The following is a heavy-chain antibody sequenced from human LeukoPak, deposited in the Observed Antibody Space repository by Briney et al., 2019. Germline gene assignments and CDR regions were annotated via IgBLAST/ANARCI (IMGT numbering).Heavy chain of an antibody. V-gene: IGHV3-21*01. CDR1: GFTFSSYS. CDR2: ISSSSSYI. Sequence: GGSLRLSCAASGFTFSSYSMNWVRQAPGKGLEWVSSISSSSSYIYYADSVKGRFTISRDNAKNSLYLQMNSLRAEDTAVYYCARDRGTNGINDRGYFDYWGQGTLVTFSS. D-gene: IGHD1-1*01. CDR3: ARDRGTNGINDRGYFDY. J-gene: IGHJ4*02.